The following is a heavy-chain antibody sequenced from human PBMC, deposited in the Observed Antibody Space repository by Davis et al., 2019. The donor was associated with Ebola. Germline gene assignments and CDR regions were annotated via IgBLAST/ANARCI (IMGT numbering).Heavy chain of an antibody. D-gene: IGHD1/OR15-1a*01. Sequence: PGGSLRLSCNVSPSSFTSHWIAWVRQMPEKGLEWMGIIYPGDSDTRYSPSFQGQVTISADKSISTAYLQWSSLKASDTAMYYCARLPPFAATRGTYYLDYWGQGTLVRVTS. J-gene: IGHJ4*02. CDR3: ARLPPFAATRGTYYLDY. CDR2: IYPGDSDT. CDR1: PSSFTSHW. V-gene: IGHV5-51*01.